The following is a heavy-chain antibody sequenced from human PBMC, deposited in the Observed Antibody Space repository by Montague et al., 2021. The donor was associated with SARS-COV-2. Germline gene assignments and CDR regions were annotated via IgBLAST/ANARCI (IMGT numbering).Heavy chain of an antibody. Sequence: FLRLSCAASGFTFTNYAMSWVRRAPGKGLEWVSVIGGGRTHYADSVKGRFTISRDNSKSTLYLQMNSLRAEDTAVYYCTKGGQDCDSSSCYFDWGQGTLVTVSS. CDR2: IGGGRT. J-gene: IGHJ4*02. V-gene: IGHV3-23*01. CDR3: TKGGQDCDSSSCYFD. D-gene: IGHD2-2*01. CDR1: GFTFTNYA.